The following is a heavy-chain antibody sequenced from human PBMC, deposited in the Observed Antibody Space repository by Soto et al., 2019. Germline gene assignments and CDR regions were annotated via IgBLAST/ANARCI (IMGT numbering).Heavy chain of an antibody. D-gene: IGHD3-22*01. CDR2: FSSSSSYI. J-gene: IGHJ4*02. V-gene: IGHV3-21*03. Sequence: CGSLRLSCAASGFTLSSYSMTWVRQAPGKGLEWVSSFSSSSSYIYYADSLTGRFTISRDNAKNSMYLQMNSLRAEDTAVYYCARLRVSSYDSSGTRARGGYYFDDWGQGTLVTFSS. CDR3: ARLRVSSYDSSGTRARGGYYFDD. CDR1: GFTLSSYS.